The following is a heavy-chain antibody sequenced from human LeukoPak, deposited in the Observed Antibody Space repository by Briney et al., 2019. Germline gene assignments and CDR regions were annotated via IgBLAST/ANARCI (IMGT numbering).Heavy chain of an antibody. D-gene: IGHD3-3*01. CDR3: ARGETYYDFPFDP. Sequence: GASVKVSCKASGYTFTGYYMHWVRQAPGQGLEWMGWINPNSGGTNYAQKFQGRVTMTRDTSISTAYMELSRLRSDDTAVYYCARGETYYDFPFDPWGQGTLVTVSS. CDR2: INPNSGGT. V-gene: IGHV1-2*02. CDR1: GYTFTGYY. J-gene: IGHJ5*02.